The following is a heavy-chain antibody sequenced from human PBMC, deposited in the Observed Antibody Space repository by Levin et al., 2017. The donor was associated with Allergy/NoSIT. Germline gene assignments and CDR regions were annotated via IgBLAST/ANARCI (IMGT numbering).Heavy chain of an antibody. J-gene: IGHJ4*02. D-gene: IGHD3-10*01. V-gene: IGHV1-18*01. CDR2: ISAYNGNT. CDR3: ARVWGTMVRGEPPIDY. CDR1: GYTFTSYG. Sequence: ASVKVSCKASGYTFTSYGISWVRQAPGQGLEWMGWISAYNGNTNYAQKLQGRVTMTTDTSTSTAYMELRSLRSDDTAVYYCARVWGTMVRGEPPIDYWGQGTLVTVSS.